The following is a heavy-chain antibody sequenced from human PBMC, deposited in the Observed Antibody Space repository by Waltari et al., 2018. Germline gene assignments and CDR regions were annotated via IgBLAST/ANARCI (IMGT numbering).Heavy chain of an antibody. J-gene: IGHJ4*02. D-gene: IGHD6-6*01. CDR3: ARWGLEQLGFDY. V-gene: IGHV4-39*01. Sequence: QLQLQESGPGLVKPSETLSLTCTVSGGSISSSSYYWDWIRQPPGKGLEWIGSIYYRGSTYYNPSLKSRVTISVDTSKNQFSLKLSSVTAADTAVYYCARWGLEQLGFDYWGQGTLVTVSS. CDR2: IYYRGST. CDR1: GGSISSSSYY.